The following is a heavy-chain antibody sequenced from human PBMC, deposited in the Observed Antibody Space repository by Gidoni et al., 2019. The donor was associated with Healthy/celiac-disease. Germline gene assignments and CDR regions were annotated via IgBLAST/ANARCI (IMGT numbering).Heavy chain of an antibody. CDR3: ARALNIVVVVAATPDY. J-gene: IGHJ4*02. D-gene: IGHD2-15*01. CDR2: INWNGGST. V-gene: IGHV3-20*04. CDR1: GFTFDDYG. Sequence: EVQLVESGGGVVRPGGSLRLSCAASGFTFDDYGMSGVRQAPGKGLEWVSCINWNGGSTGYADSVKGRFTISRDNAKNSLYLQMNSLRAEDTALYYCARALNIVVVVAATPDYWGQGTLVTVSS.